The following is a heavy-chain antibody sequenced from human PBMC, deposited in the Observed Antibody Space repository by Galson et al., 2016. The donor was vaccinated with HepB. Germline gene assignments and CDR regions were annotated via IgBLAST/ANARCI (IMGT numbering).Heavy chain of an antibody. V-gene: IGHV3-30*03. CDR1: GFGFRSYG. D-gene: IGHD3-16*01. CDR3: ATWGFTLGVDH. Sequence: SLRLSCAASGFGFRSYGMHWVRQAPGQGLEWVAGIPSDGTNTYYADSVKGRFTISRDNSKNTLYLQMNSLRTEDTAMYYCATWGFTLGVDHWGQGILVTVSS. J-gene: IGHJ4*02. CDR2: IPSDGTNT.